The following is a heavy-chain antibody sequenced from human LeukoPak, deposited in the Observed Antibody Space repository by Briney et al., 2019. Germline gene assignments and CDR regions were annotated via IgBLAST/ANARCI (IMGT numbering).Heavy chain of an antibody. CDR3: AREGEQWLSYYYYYYMDV. J-gene: IGHJ6*03. V-gene: IGHV4-39*07. CDR2: IYFSGST. D-gene: IGHD6-19*01. Sequence: PSETLSLTRTVSGGSISYSNSYWGWIRQPPGKGLEWIGNIYFSGSTYYKQSLKSRVTISVDTSKNQFSLKLSSVTAADTAVYYCAREGEQWLSYYYYYYMDVWGKGTTVTISS. CDR1: GGSISYSNSY.